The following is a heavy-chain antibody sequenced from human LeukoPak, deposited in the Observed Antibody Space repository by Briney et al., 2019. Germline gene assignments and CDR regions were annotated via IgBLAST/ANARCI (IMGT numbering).Heavy chain of an antibody. D-gene: IGHD3-22*01. CDR2: ISSSGNTI. CDR3: ASEAYYYDSSDYYFPGGFDY. J-gene: IGHJ4*02. Sequence: GGSLRLSCAASGFSFISYSMNWVRQAPGKGLEWVSYISSSGNTIYYADSVKGRFTISRDNAKNSLYLQMNSLRAEDTAVYYCASEAYYYDSSDYYFPGGFDYWGQGTLVTVSS. V-gene: IGHV3-48*04. CDR1: GFSFISYS.